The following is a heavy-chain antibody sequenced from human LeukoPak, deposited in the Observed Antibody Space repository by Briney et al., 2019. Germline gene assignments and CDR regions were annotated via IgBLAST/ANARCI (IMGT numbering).Heavy chain of an antibody. CDR2: IYTSGST. J-gene: IGHJ4*02. CDR3: ARGADYNDSSGYCDY. Sequence: SQTLSLTCTVSGGSISSGSYYWSWIRQPAGKGLEWIGRIYTSGSTNYNPSLKSRVTISVDTSKNQFSLKLSSVTAADTAVYYCARGADYNDSSGYCDYWGQGTLVTVSS. CDR1: GGSISSGSYY. V-gene: IGHV4-61*02. D-gene: IGHD3-22*01.